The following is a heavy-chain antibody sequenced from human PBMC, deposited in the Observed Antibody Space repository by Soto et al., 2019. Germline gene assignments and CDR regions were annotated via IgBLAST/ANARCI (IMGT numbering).Heavy chain of an antibody. CDR3: ARRRVAVAGNPYYGMDV. CDR2: IYYSGST. J-gene: IGHJ6*02. V-gene: IGHV4-39*01. CDR1: GGSISSSSYY. Sequence: SETLSLTCTVSGGSISSSSYYWGWIRQPPGKGLEWIGSIYYSGSTYYNPSLKSRVTISVDTSKNQFSPKLSSVTAADTAVYYCARRRVAVAGNPYYGMDVWGQGTTVTVSS. D-gene: IGHD6-19*01.